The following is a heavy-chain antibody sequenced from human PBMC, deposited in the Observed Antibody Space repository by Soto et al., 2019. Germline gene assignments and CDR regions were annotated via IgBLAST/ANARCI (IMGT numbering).Heavy chain of an antibody. Sequence: SETLSLTCTVSGASISSSSYFWGWVRQPPGKGLEWIGSIYYSGSTYYSPSLKSRVTISVDTSKNQFSLKLSSVTAADTAVYYCVAYYDILTGYPSLYNWFDPWGPGTLVTVSS. V-gene: IGHV4-39*01. J-gene: IGHJ5*02. CDR1: GASISSSSYF. CDR2: IYYSGST. D-gene: IGHD3-9*01. CDR3: VAYYDILTGYPSLYNWFDP.